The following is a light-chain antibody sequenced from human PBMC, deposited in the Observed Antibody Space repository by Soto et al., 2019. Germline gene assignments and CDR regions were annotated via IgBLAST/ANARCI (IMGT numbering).Light chain of an antibody. J-gene: IGLJ1*01. CDR1: SSDVCDYHY. Sequence: QSALTQPASVSGSPGQSITISCTGTSSDVCDYHYVSWYQHHPGKAPKLMIYDVNNRLSGVSNRFSGSKSGNTASLTISGLQAEDEADYYCSSYTSSSTPSFGTGTKVTVL. V-gene: IGLV2-14*03. CDR2: DVN. CDR3: SSYTSSSTPS.